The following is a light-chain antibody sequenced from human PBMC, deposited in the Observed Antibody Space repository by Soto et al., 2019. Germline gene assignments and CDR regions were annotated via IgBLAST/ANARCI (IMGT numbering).Light chain of an antibody. CDR2: DVS. V-gene: IGLV2-14*01. Sequence: QSALTQPASVSGSPGQSITISCTGTNSDVGGYNYVSWFRQHPGKAPKLVIYDVSNRPSGVSSRFSGSKSGNTASLTISGLQAEDEADYYCTSYTTNSTLRYVFGTGTKVTVL. CDR3: TSYTTNSTLRYV. J-gene: IGLJ1*01. CDR1: NSDVGGYNY.